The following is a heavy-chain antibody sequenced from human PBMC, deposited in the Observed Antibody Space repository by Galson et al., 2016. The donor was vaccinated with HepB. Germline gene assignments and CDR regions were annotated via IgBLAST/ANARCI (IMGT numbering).Heavy chain of an antibody. V-gene: IGHV4-59*01. CDR3: ARVLRFLEWLEFDP. Sequence: ETLSLTCTVSGGSISTYYWSRVRQPPGKGLEWIGDISDSGSTNYDPSLKSRVAISVDTSKNQFSLKLSSVTAADTAVYYCARVLRFLEWLEFDPWGQGTLVTVSS. CDR1: GGSISTYY. D-gene: IGHD3-3*01. J-gene: IGHJ5*02. CDR2: ISDSGST.